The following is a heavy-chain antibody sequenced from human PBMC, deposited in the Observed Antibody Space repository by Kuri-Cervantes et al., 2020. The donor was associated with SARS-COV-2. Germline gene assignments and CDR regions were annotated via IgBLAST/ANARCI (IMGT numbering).Heavy chain of an antibody. CDR2: ISGSGANT. CDR1: GFTLSSFP. D-gene: IGHD2/OR15-2a*01. CDR3: VKDSRVYYLDY. V-gene: IGHV3-23*01. J-gene: IGHJ4*02. Sequence: GESLKISCAASGFTLSSFPMSWVRQAPGKGLEWVSGISGSGANTYYADSVKGWFTISRDNSKNTLYLQMNSLRAEDTAVYYCVKDSRVYYLDYWGQGTLVTVSS.